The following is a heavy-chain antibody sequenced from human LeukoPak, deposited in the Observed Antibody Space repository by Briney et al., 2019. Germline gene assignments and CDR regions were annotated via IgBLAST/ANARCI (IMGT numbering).Heavy chain of an antibody. J-gene: IGHJ3*02. Sequence: PGGSLRLSCAASGFTFSSYSTNWVRQAPGKGLEWVSSISSSSSYIYYADSVKGRFTISRDNAKNSLYLQMNSLRAEDTAVYYCARDGQWLAHTAFDIWGQGTMVTVSS. D-gene: IGHD6-19*01. V-gene: IGHV3-21*01. CDR2: ISSSSSYI. CDR3: ARDGQWLAHTAFDI. CDR1: GFTFSSYS.